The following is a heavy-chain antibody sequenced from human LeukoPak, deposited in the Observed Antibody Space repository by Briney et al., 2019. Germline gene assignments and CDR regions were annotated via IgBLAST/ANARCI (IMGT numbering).Heavy chain of an antibody. J-gene: IGHJ4*02. CDR1: GFSISSDSY. CDR3: AREMDTAMFIFDR. D-gene: IGHD5-18*01. CDR2: ISQSGRT. Sequence: SETLSPTCAVSGFSISSDSYWGWIRQPPGKGLEWIGSISQSGRTYYNLSLKSRVTISVDTSKNQFSLKLSAVTAADTAVYYCAREMDTAMFIFDRWGQGTLVTVSS. V-gene: IGHV4-38-2*02.